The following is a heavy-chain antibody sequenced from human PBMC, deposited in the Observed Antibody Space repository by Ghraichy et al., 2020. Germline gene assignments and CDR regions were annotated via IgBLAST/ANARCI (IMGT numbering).Heavy chain of an antibody. V-gene: IGHV3-30*18. CDR3: AKEGRWWELQGAFDY. Sequence: GGSLRLSCAASGFTFSSYGMHWVRQAPGKGLEWVAVISYDGSNKYYADSVKGRFTISRDNSKNTLYLQMNSLRAEDTAVYYCAKEGRWWELQGAFDYWGQGTLVTVSS. J-gene: IGHJ4*02. D-gene: IGHD1-26*01. CDR2: ISYDGSNK. CDR1: GFTFSSYG.